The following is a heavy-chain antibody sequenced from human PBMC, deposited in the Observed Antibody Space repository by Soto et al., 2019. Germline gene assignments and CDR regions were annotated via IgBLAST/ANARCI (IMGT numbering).Heavy chain of an antibody. D-gene: IGHD6-6*01. CDR2: IYYSGST. CDR1: GGSISSGGYY. Sequence: SETLSLTCTVSGGSISSGGYYWSWIRQHPGKGLEWIGYIYYSGSTYYNPSLKRRATISVDNSKNQFSLKLSSVTAADTAVYYCAREWDSSFGSYYFDYWGQGTLVTVSS. J-gene: IGHJ4*02. CDR3: AREWDSSFGSYYFDY. V-gene: IGHV4-31*03.